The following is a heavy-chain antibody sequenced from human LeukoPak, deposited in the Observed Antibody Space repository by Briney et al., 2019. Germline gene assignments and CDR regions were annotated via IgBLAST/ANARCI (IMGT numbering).Heavy chain of an antibody. D-gene: IGHD3-22*01. CDR3: ARLYYYDSSGYYLDAFDI. Sequence: ASVKVSCKASGYTFTGYYMHWVRQAPGQGLEWMGWINPNSGGTNYAQKFQGRVTMTRDTSISTAYMELSRLRSDDTAVYYCARLYYYDSSGYYLDAFDIWGQGTMVTVSS. CDR1: GYTFTGYY. J-gene: IGHJ3*02. CDR2: INPNSGGT. V-gene: IGHV1-2*02.